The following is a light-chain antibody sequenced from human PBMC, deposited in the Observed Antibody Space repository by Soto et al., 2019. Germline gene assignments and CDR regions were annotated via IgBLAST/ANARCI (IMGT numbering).Light chain of an antibody. CDR3: SPYTSSSPIYV. CDR2: DVS. Sequence: QSALTQPASVSGSPGQSITISCTGTSSDVGGYNYVSWYQQYPGKAPKLIICDVSNRLSGVSNRFSGSMSGYTASLTISGLQALVEAEYHCSPYTSSSPIYVFGTGTNLTVL. J-gene: IGLJ1*01. V-gene: IGLV2-14*01. CDR1: SSDVGGYNY.